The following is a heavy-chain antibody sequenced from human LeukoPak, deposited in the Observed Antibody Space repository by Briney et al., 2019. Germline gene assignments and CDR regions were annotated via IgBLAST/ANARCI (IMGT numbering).Heavy chain of an antibody. CDR3: ASQYCSGGSCYPLFDY. V-gene: IGHV4-4*07. D-gene: IGHD2-15*01. Sequence: PSETLSLTCTVSGGSISSYYWSWIRQPAGKGLEWIGRIYTSGSTNYNPSPKSRVTISVDTSKNQFSLRLSSVTAADTAVYYCASQYCSGGSCYPLFDYWGQGTLVTVSS. CDR1: GGSISSYY. CDR2: IYTSGST. J-gene: IGHJ4*02.